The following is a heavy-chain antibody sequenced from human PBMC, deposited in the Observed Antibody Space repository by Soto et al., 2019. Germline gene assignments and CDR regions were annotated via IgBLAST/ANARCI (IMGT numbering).Heavy chain of an antibody. V-gene: IGHV4-59*08. J-gene: IGHJ4*02. CDR2: TDYSGNT. CDR3: ARAVGDPLYYLDY. CDR1: SDSISSYY. Sequence: QVQLQESGPGLVRPSETLSLTCTVSSDSISSYYWIWIRQSPGKGLEWIGYTDYSGNTNYNPSLKSRGTISGDTSKNQFSPRLSSVTAADTAVYYCARAVGDPLYYLDYWGQGTLVTVSS. D-gene: IGHD6-19*01.